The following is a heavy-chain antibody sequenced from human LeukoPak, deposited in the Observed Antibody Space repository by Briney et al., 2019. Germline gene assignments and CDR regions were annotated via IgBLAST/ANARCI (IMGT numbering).Heavy chain of an antibody. CDR2: IYYSGST. Sequence: SETLSLTCTVSGGSISSYYWSWIRQPPGKGLEWMGYIYYSGSTNYNPSLKSRVTISVDTSKNQFSLKLNSVTAADTAIYYCTRGSRYCSSGSCYGWFDPWGQGTLVTVSS. V-gene: IGHV4-59*01. CDR1: GGSISSYY. CDR3: TRGSRYCSSGSCYGWFDP. J-gene: IGHJ5*02. D-gene: IGHD2-15*01.